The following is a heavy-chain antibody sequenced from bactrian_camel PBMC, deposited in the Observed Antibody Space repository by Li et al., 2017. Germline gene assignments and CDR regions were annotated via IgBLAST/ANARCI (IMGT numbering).Heavy chain of an antibody. Sequence: HVQLVESGGGSVQAGGSLRLSCGASGHTYSSNCMGWFRQAPGKEREGVAAIDKLGRTSYADSVKGRFTISRDNAKNTLYLQMNSLKPEDTAKRYSAAKKSGAWYCIGNEYNYWGQGTQVTVS. J-gene: IGHJ4*01. D-gene: IGHD6*01. V-gene: IGHV3S53*01. CDR3: AAKKSGAWYCIGNEYNY. CDR1: GHTYSSNC. CDR2: IDKLGRT.